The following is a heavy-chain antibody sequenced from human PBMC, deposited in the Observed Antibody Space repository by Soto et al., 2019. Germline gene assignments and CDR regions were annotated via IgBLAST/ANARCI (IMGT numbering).Heavy chain of an antibody. CDR1: GGSFSGYF. Sequence: PSETLSLTCAVYGGSFSGYFWTWIRQPPGKGLEWIGEINHSGSSNYNPSLKSRLTISVDTSKRQFSLKLSSVTAADTAVYYCARGAGGSSSYIDYWGKGTLVTVSS. J-gene: IGHJ4*02. CDR2: INHSGSS. D-gene: IGHD6-19*01. CDR3: ARGAGGSSSYIDY. V-gene: IGHV4-34*01.